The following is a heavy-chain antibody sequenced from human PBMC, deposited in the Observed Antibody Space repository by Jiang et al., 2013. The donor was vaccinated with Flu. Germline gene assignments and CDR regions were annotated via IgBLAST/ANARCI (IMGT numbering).Heavy chain of an antibody. CDR3: ARGGSGSYYYFDL. V-gene: IGHV4-61*01. Sequence: GLVKPSETLSLTCTVSSVSVSSGNYYWTWIRQPPGKGLEWIGFVYYTGSTTYNPSLKSRVAISLDTSEDQFSLKLSSVTAADTAVYYCARGGSGSYYYFDLWGQGTLVTVSS. CDR1: SVSVSSGNYY. D-gene: IGHD3-10*01. CDR2: VYYTGST. J-gene: IGHJ4*02.